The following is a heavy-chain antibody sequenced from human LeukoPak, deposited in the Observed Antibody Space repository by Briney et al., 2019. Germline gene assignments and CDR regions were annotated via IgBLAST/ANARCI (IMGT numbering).Heavy chain of an antibody. CDR1: GGSITRNY. CDR2: IYYSGST. J-gene: IGHJ3*02. CDR3: ARKTTTVVTPDAFDI. V-gene: IGHV4-59*01. Sequence: SETLSLTCTVSGGSITRNYWSWIRQSPGKGLEWIGYIYYSGSTNYNPSLRSRVTISVDTSKNQFSLNLSSVTAADTAVYYCARKTTTVVTPDAFDIWGRGTMVTVS. D-gene: IGHD4-23*01.